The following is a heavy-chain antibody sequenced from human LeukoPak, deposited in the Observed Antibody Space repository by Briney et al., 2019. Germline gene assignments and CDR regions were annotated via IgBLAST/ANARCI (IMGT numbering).Heavy chain of an antibody. CDR3: ASCSGYYTYFDY. CDR1: GGSISNYF. V-gene: IGHV4-59*01. D-gene: IGHD3-3*01. J-gene: IGHJ4*02. CDR2: IYYSGST. Sequence: SETLSLTCTVSGGSISNYFWSWIRQPPGKGLEWIGYIYYSGSTNYNPSLKSRVTISVDTSKNQFSLKLSSVTAADTAVYYCASCSGYYTYFDYWGQGTLVTVSS.